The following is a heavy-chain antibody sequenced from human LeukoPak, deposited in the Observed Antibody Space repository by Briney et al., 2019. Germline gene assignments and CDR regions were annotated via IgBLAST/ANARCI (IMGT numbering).Heavy chain of an antibody. CDR1: GFVFTDYA. Sequence: PGGSLRLSCTASGFVFTDYATNWVRQSPGKGLEWVSHIGGGGVDTYYADSVKGRFTISRDNSKNTLNLQLSSLRAEDTATYYCVKDFVARNGVFDAFDIWGQGTKVTVSS. CDR2: IGGGGVDT. CDR3: VKDFVARNGVFDAFDI. V-gene: IGHV3-23*01. D-gene: IGHD1-14*01. J-gene: IGHJ3*02.